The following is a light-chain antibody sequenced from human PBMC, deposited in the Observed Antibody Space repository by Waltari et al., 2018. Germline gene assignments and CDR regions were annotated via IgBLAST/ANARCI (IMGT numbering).Light chain of an antibody. Sequence: DIQMTQSPSSLSASVGDRVPIPCRASQNSRWDLNWYQQKAGRAPNPLIYGASSLQSGVPSRFSGSGSGTDFTLTITSLQPEDFATYYCQQSYSTPITFGQGTRLEIK. J-gene: IGKJ5*01. CDR2: GAS. CDR1: QNSRWD. CDR3: QQSYSTPIT. V-gene: IGKV1-39*01.